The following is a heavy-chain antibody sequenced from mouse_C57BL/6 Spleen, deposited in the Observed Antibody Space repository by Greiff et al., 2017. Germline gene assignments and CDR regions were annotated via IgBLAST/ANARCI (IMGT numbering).Heavy chain of an antibody. J-gene: IGHJ4*01. Sequence: QVQLQQPGAELVRPGSSVKLSCKASGYTFTSYWMHWVKQRPIQGLEWIGNIDPSDSETHYNQKFKDKATLTVDKSSSTAYMQLSSLTSEGSAVYYCARWGYGNYDMEGWGQGTSVTVSS. D-gene: IGHD2-1*01. CDR2: IDPSDSET. V-gene: IGHV1-52*01. CDR3: ARWGYGNYDMEG. CDR1: GYTFTSYW.